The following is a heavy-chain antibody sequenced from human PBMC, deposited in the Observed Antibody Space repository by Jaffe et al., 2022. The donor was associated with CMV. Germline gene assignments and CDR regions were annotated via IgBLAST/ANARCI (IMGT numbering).Heavy chain of an antibody. J-gene: IGHJ1*01. CDR3: AQSHTGEGYCSGGSCFTTQEEYFQH. CDR2: ISAYNGNT. Sequence: QVQLVQSGAEVKKPGASVKVSCKASGYTFTSYGISWVRQAPGQGLEWMGWISAYNGNTNYAQKLQGRVTMTTDTSTSTAYMELRSLRSDDTAVYYCAQSHTGEGYCSGGSCFTTQEEYFQHWGQGTLVTVSS. D-gene: IGHD2-15*01. V-gene: IGHV1-18*04. CDR1: GYTFTSYG.